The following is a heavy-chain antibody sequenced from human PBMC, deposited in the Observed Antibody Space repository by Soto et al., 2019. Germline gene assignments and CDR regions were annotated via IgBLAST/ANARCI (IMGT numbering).Heavy chain of an antibody. D-gene: IGHD3-16*02. V-gene: IGHV1-69*01. CDR1: GGTFSSYA. CDR3: ARDDELSGAVHYYYYGMDV. CDR2: IIPIFGTA. J-gene: IGHJ6*02. Sequence: QVQLVQSGAEVKKPGSSVKVSCKASGGTFSSYAISWVRQAPGQGLEWMGGIIPIFGTANYAQKFQGRVTITADESTSTAYMELSSLRSGDTAVYYCARDDELSGAVHYYYYGMDVWGQGTTVTVSS.